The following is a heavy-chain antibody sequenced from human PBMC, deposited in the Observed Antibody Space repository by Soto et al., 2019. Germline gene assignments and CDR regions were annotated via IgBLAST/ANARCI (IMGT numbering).Heavy chain of an antibody. Sequence: GGSLRLSCAASGFTFSSYAMSWVRQAPGKGLEWVSAISGSGGSTYYADSVKGRFTTSRDNSKNTLYLQMNSLRAEDTAVYYCAKVGATLYYYYYGMDVWGQGTTVTVSS. CDR1: GFTFSSYA. D-gene: IGHD1-26*01. CDR3: AKVGATLYYYYYGMDV. J-gene: IGHJ6*02. CDR2: ISGSGGST. V-gene: IGHV3-23*01.